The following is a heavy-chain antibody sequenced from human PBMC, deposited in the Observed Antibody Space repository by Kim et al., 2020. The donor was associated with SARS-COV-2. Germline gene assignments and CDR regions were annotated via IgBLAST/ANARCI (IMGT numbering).Heavy chain of an antibody. CDR3: ARGFPYCSSTSCYRNGFD. D-gene: IGHD2-2*01. Sequence: SETLSLTCAVYGGSFSGYYWSWIRQPPGKGLEWIGEINHSGSTNYNPSLKSRVTISVDTSKNQFSLKLSSVTAADTAVYYCARGFPYCSSTSCYRNGFD. V-gene: IGHV4-34*01. J-gene: IGHJ4*01. CDR2: INHSGST. CDR1: GGSFSGYY.